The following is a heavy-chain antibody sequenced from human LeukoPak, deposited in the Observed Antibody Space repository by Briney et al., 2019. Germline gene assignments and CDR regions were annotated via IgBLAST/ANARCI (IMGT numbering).Heavy chain of an antibody. J-gene: IGHJ4*02. D-gene: IGHD3-10*01. Sequence: GGSLRLSCAASGFTFSSYWMSWVRQAPGKGLEWMGIIYPGDSDTRYSPSFQGQVTISADKSISTAYLQWSSLKASDTAMYYCARPSSYGSGSYYFDYWGQGTLVTVSS. CDR2: IYPGDSDT. CDR3: ARPSSYGSGSYYFDY. V-gene: IGHV5-51*01. CDR1: GFTFSSYW.